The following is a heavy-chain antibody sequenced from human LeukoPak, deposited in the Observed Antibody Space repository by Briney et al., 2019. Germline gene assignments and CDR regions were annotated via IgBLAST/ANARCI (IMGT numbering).Heavy chain of an antibody. Sequence: PGGSLRLSCVASGFTFSKYTMSWVRQAPGKGLEWVSGIYGGTTTRTFYAESVKGRFTISRDNSKNTLYLQMNSLRDEDTATYYCAKDVTPDGPWDIDYWGQGTLITVSS. CDR1: GFTFSKYT. V-gene: IGHV3-23*01. D-gene: IGHD4-17*01. CDR3: AKDVTPDGPWDIDY. J-gene: IGHJ4*02. CDR2: IYGGTTTRT.